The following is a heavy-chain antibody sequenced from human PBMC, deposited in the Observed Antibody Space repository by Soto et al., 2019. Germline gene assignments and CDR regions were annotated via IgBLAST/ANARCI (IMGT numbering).Heavy chain of an antibody. J-gene: IGHJ6*03. CDR3: AKEGCSGGSCYPNYYYYYYMDV. CDR2: ISGSGGST. Sequence: EVQLLESGGGLVQPGGSLRLSCAASGFTFSSYAMSWVRQAPGKGLEWVSAISGSGGSTYYADSVKGRFTISRDNSKNTRYLKMNSLRAEDTAVYYCAKEGCSGGSCYPNYYYYYYMDVWGKGTTVTVSS. CDR1: GFTFSSYA. V-gene: IGHV3-23*01. D-gene: IGHD2-15*01.